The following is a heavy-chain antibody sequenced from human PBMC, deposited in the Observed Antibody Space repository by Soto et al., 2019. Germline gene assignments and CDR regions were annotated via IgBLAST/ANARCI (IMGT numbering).Heavy chain of an antibody. CDR3: AGDTAMASAMGY. D-gene: IGHD5-18*01. V-gene: IGHV1-18*01. J-gene: IGHJ4*02. CDR2: ISAYNGNT. CDR1: GYTFTSYG. Sequence: ASVKVSCKASGYTFTSYGISWVRQAPGQGLEWMGWISAYNGNTNYAQKLQGRVTMTTDTSASTAYMELSSLRSEDTAVYYCAGDTAMASAMGYWGQGTLVTVSS.